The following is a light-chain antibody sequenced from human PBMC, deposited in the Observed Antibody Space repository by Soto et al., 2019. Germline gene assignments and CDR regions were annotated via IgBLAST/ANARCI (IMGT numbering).Light chain of an antibody. V-gene: IGLV1-40*01. J-gene: IGLJ2*01. CDR2: GNS. CDR1: TSNIGANND. CDR3: QSYDSSLSGSDVI. Sequence: QSVLTQPPSVSEAPGQRVTISCTGSTSNIGANNDVHWYQQLPGTAPKILIYGNSNRPSGVPDRFSGSKSGTSASLAITGLQAEDEADYYCQSYDSSLSGSDVIFGGGTKLTVL.